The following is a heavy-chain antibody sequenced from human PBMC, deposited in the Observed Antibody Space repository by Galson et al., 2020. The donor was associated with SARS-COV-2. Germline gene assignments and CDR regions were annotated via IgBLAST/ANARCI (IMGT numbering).Heavy chain of an antibody. CDR1: GFTFDDYA. CDR3: AKDMLGGSGYPDY. D-gene: IGHD3-3*01. J-gene: IGHJ4*02. Sequence: GGSLRLSCAASGFTFDDYAMHWVRQAPGKGLEWVSGISWNSGSIGYADSVKGRFTISRDNAKNSLYLQMNSLRAEDTALYYCAKDMLGGSGYPDYWGQGTLVTVSS. V-gene: IGHV3-9*01. CDR2: ISWNSGSI.